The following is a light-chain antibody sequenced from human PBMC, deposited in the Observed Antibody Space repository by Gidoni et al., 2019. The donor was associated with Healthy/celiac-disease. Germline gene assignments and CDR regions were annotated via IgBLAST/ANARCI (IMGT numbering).Light chain of an antibody. V-gene: IGLV3-25*02. CDR2: KDS. CDR1: ALPKQY. J-gene: IGLJ3*02. CDR3: QSADSSGTSGV. Sequence: SYELTQPHSVSVSPGQTARITCSGDALPKQYAYWYQQKPGQAPVLVIYKDSERPSGIPERFSGSSSGTTVTLTISGVQAEDEADYYCQSADSSGTSGVFGGGTKLTVL.